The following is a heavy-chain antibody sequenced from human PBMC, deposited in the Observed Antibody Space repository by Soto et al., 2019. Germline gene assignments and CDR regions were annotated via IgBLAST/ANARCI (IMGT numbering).Heavy chain of an antibody. V-gene: IGHV3-30*18. D-gene: IGHD3-22*01. CDR3: AKERDYYDSSGYYESDY. J-gene: IGHJ4*02. Sequence: LSLTCAASGFTFSSYGMHWVRQAPGKGLEWVAVISYDGSNKYYADSVKGRFTISRDNSKNTLYLQMNSLRAEDTAVYYCAKERDYYDSSGYYESDYWGQGTLVTVSS. CDR1: GFTFSSYG. CDR2: ISYDGSNK.